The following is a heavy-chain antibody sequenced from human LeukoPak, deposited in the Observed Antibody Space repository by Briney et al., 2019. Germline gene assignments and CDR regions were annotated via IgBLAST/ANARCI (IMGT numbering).Heavy chain of an antibody. CDR3: AREYSSSSGRAFDI. V-gene: IGHV3-48*01. Sequence: GGPLRLSCAASGFSLNTYSMNWVRQAPGKGLEWISYITSSRSTIYYADSVKGRFTISRDNAENSLYLQMNSLRADDTAVYYCAREYSSSSGRAFDIWGQGTMVTVSS. J-gene: IGHJ3*02. CDR1: GFSLNTYS. D-gene: IGHD6-6*01. CDR2: ITSSRSTI.